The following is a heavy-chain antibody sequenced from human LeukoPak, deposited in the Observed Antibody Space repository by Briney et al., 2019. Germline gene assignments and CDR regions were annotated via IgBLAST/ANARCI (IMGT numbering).Heavy chain of an antibody. CDR2: IYSGGST. V-gene: IGHV3-66*02. CDR3: ASKGSYCSSTRCYADYYYGMDV. D-gene: IGHD2-2*01. Sequence: GGSLRLSCAASGFTVSSNYMSWVRQAPGKGLEWVSVIYSGGSTYYADSVKGRFTISRDNSKNTLYLQMNSLRAEDTAVYYCASKGSYCSSTRCYADYYYGMDVWGKGTTVTVSS. CDR1: GFTVSSNY. J-gene: IGHJ6*04.